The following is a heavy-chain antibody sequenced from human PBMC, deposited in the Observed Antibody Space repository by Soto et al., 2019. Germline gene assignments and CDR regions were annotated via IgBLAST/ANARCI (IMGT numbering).Heavy chain of an antibody. V-gene: IGHV1-24*01. CDR2: FDPDEAET. Sequence: QVQLVQSGAGVKKPGASVKVSCKVSGYTLNEVAMHWVRQAPGKGLEWLGGFDPDEAETIYAQHFQGRVTMTEDTSTDTVYMELSSLRSEDTALYFCTTYHGDYNFDHWGQGTLVTASS. CDR1: GYTLNEVA. CDR3: TTYHGDYNFDH. J-gene: IGHJ5*02. D-gene: IGHD4-17*01.